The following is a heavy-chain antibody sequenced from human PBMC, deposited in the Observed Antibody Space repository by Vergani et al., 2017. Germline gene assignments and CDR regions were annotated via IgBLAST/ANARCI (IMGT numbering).Heavy chain of an antibody. CDR1: GYSFTSYW. CDR3: VRHECVVPAAIGAKGYYYYMDV. CDR2: IDPSDSYT. J-gene: IGHJ6*03. D-gene: IGHD2-2*01. Sequence: EVQLVQSGAEVKKPGESLRISCKGSGYSFTSYWISWVRQMPGKGLEWMGRIDPSDSYTNYSPSFQGHVTISADKAISTAYLQWSSLKASDTAMYYCVRHECVVPAAIGAKGYYYYMDVWGKGTTVTVSS. V-gene: IGHV5-10-1*03.